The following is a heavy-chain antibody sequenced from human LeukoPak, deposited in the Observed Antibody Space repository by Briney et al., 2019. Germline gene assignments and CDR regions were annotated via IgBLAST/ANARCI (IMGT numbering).Heavy chain of an antibody. Sequence: GGSLRLSCAASGFTFDDYAMHWVRQAPGKGLEWVSGISWNGGSIGYADSVKGRFTISRDNAKNSLYLQMNSLRAEDTALYYCAKDLLYSSHWGQGTLVTVSS. D-gene: IGHD2-8*01. CDR3: AKDLLYSSH. J-gene: IGHJ4*02. CDR1: GFTFDDYA. V-gene: IGHV3-9*01. CDR2: ISWNGGSI.